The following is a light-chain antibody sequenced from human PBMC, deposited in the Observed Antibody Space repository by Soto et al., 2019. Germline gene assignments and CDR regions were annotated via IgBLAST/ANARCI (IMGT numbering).Light chain of an antibody. CDR2: WAS. Sequence: DIVMTQSPDSLSVSLGERATINCKSSQSVLYSSKNKNYLAWYQQKPGQPPKLLIYWASTRESGVPDRFSGGGSGTDFTLTISSLQAEDVAVYYCQQYYTTPLLTFGGGTKVEI. CDR3: QQYYTTPLLT. V-gene: IGKV4-1*01. CDR1: QSVLYSSKNKNY. J-gene: IGKJ4*01.